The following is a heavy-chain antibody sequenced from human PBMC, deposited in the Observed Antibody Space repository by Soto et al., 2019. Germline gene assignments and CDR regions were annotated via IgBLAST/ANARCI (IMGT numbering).Heavy chain of an antibody. Sequence: SETLSLTCTVSCGSISSGCYYWSWLRPHQGQGWEWIGYIYYSGSTYYNPSLKSRVTISVDTSKNQLSLKLSSVTAADTAVYYCARAEAYYDSRGYYGRIFDYWGQGTLVTVSS. CDR3: ARAEAYYDSRGYYGRIFDY. J-gene: IGHJ4*02. CDR1: CGSISSGCYY. D-gene: IGHD3-22*01. CDR2: IYYSGST. V-gene: IGHV4-31*03.